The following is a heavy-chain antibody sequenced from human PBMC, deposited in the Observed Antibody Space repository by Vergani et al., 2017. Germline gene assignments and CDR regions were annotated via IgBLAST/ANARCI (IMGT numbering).Heavy chain of an antibody. CDR2: IYYSGST. CDR3: AGQGPCSSTSCYNWFDP. D-gene: IGHD2-2*01. V-gene: IGHV4-39*01. CDR1: GGSISSSSYY. Sequence: QLQLQESGPGLVKPSETLSLTCTVSGGSISSSSYYWGWIRQPPGKGLEWIGSIYYSGSTYYNPSLKSRVTISVDTSKNQFSLKLSSVTAADTAVYYCAGQGPCSSTSCYNWFDPWGQGTLVTVSS. J-gene: IGHJ5*02.